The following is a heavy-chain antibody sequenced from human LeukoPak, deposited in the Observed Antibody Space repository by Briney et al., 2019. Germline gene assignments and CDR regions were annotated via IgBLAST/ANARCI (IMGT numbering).Heavy chain of an antibody. CDR3: ARVQGGSFGPDLDS. CDR1: GESFSSDY. V-gene: IGHV4-34*01. CDR2: IKHSGST. J-gene: IGHJ4*02. Sequence: SETLSLTCAVYGESFSSDYGTSIRQPPGKGLEWIGEIKHSGSTNYNPSLKSRLTISVDPSKSQSSLKVASVTAADTAVYYCARVQGGSFGPDLDSWGQGTLVTVSS. D-gene: IGHD1-26*01.